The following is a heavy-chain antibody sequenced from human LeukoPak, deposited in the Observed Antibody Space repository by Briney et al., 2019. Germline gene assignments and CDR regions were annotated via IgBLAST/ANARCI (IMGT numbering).Heavy chain of an antibody. V-gene: IGHV4-38-2*02. CDR2: IYHGGSP. D-gene: IGHD3-22*01. CDR3: ARDLYYYDSSAYPPTWFDP. J-gene: IGHJ5*02. CDR1: GYFISSGYY. Sequence: SETLSLTCTVSGYFISSGYYWGWIRQPPGKGLEWIGSIYHGGSPYYNPSLKSRVTISVDTSMNRFSLKLNSVTAADTAVYYCARDLYYYDSSAYPPTWFDPWSQGILVTVSS.